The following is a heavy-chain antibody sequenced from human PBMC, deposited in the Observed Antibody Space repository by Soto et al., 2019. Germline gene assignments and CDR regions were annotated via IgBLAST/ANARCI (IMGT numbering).Heavy chain of an antibody. CDR2: IYHSGST. D-gene: IGHD2-2*02. CDR1: GGSISSSNW. Sequence: PSETLSLTCAVSGGSISSSNWWSWVRQPPRKGLEWIGEIYHSGSTNYNPSLKSRVTISVDKSKNQFSLKLSSVTAADTAVYYCAGSYCSSTSCYIDYYGMDVWGQGTTVTVSS. CDR3: AGSYCSSTSCYIDYYGMDV. J-gene: IGHJ6*02. V-gene: IGHV4-4*02.